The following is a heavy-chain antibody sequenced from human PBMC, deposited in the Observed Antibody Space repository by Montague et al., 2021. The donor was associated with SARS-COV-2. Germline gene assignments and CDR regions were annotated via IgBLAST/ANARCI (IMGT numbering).Heavy chain of an antibody. CDR2: IYHTGST. J-gene: IGHJ6*03. Sequence: SETLSLTCAVYGESFSGHYWTWIRQPPGKGLEWIGEIYHTGSTNYNPSLKSRVTISVDTSKNQFSLKLRSVTAADTAVYYCARGRIELSMIVVVMTGASYYMDVWGKGTTGTGPS. CDR3: ARGRIELSMIVVVMTGASYYMDV. CDR1: GESFSGHY. V-gene: IGHV4-34*01. D-gene: IGHD3-22*01.